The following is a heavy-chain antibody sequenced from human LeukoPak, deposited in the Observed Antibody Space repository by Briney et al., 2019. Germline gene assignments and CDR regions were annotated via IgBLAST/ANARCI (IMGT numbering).Heavy chain of an antibody. CDR2: INPSGGST. CDR3: ARVVHDDVWGSYRPGYHFDY. D-gene: IGHD3-16*02. Sequence: ASVKVSCKASGYTFISYYMHWVRQAPGQGLEWMGIINPSGGSTSYAQKFQGRVTVTRDTYTSTVYMELSRLRSEDTAVYYCARVVHDDVWGSYRPGYHFDYWGQGTLVTVSS. J-gene: IGHJ4*02. V-gene: IGHV1-46*01. CDR1: GYTFISYY.